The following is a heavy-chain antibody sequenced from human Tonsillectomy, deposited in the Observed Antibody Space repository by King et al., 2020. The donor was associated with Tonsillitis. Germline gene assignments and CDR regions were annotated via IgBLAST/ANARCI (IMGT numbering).Heavy chain of an antibody. D-gene: IGHD1-14*01. V-gene: IGHV1-2*02. CDR2: INPNSGDT. J-gene: IGHJ1*01. Sequence: RQAPGQGLEWMGWINPNSGDTSYAQKLQGRVTMTRDTSLSTAYMGLSRLISDDTPVYYCARVAYNHDRGYFQHWGQGPLFTVSS. CDR3: ARVAYNHDRGYFQH.